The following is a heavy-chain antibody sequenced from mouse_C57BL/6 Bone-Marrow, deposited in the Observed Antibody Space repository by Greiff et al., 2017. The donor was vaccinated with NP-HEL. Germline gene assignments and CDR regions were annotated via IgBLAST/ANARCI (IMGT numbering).Heavy chain of an antibody. CDR3: ARLGSSPLDY. D-gene: IGHD1-1*01. Sequence: EVQGVESGGDLVKPGGSLKLSCAASGFTFSSYGMSWVRQTPDKRLEWVATISSGGSYTYYPDSVKGRFTISRDNAKNTLYLQMSSLKSEDTAMYYCARLGSSPLDYWGQGTTLTVSS. CDR1: GFTFSSYG. J-gene: IGHJ2*01. CDR2: ISSGGSYT. V-gene: IGHV5-6*01.